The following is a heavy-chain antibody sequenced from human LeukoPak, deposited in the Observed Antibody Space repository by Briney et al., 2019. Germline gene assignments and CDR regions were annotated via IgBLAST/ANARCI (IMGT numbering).Heavy chain of an antibody. J-gene: IGHJ4*02. V-gene: IGHV5-51*01. D-gene: IGHD6-19*01. CDR2: LYPGDSDT. Sequence: GESLKISCKGSGYIFATYWIAWVRQLPGKGLEWMGILYPGDSDTRYSPSFQGQVTISDEKYSSTAYLQWSSLKASDTAMYYCARQPGSGWYDYWGQGTLVTVSS. CDR3: ARQPGSGWYDY. CDR1: GYIFATYW.